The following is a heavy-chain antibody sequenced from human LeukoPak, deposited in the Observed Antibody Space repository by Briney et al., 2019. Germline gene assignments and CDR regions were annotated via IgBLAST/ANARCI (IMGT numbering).Heavy chain of an antibody. CDR2: IYYSGST. Sequence: SETLSLTRTVSGGSISSGGYYWSWIRQHPGKGLEWIGYIYYSGSTYYNPSLKSRVTISVDTSKNQFSLKLSSVTAADTAVYYCARRLADRYSYFDYWGQGTLVTVSS. J-gene: IGHJ4*02. CDR3: ARRLADRYSYFDY. CDR1: GGSISSGGYY. V-gene: IGHV4-31*03. D-gene: IGHD3-9*01.